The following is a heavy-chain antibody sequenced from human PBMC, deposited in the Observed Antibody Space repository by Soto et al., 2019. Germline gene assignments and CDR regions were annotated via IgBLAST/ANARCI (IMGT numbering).Heavy chain of an antibody. CDR3: ATWGRRSFDY. J-gene: IGHJ4*02. CDR1: GYTFTSYG. V-gene: IGHV1-18*01. D-gene: IGHD5-12*01. CDR2: ISAYNGNT. Sequence: ASVTVSCKASGYTFTSYGISWVRQAPGQGLEWVGWISAYNGNTNYPQKLQGRVTMTTDTSTSTAYMELRSLSSDDSAVYYCATWGRRSFDYWGQGTLVTVSS.